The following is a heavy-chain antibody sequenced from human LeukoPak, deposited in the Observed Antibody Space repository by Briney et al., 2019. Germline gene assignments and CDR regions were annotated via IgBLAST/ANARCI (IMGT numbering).Heavy chain of an antibody. D-gene: IGHD2-2*02. CDR1: GGTVGNDA. V-gene: IGHV1-69*13. CDR3: ARERSPKPAAIDIADFYYMDV. J-gene: IGHJ6*03. CDR2: IIPIFATT. Sequence: ASVTVSCKASGGTVGNDAISWVRLAPGQGLEWMGGIIPIFATTSYSQKFQGRITITADDSTSTVYMELSSLRSEDTAIYYCARERSPKPAAIDIADFYYMDVWGKGTTVTVSS.